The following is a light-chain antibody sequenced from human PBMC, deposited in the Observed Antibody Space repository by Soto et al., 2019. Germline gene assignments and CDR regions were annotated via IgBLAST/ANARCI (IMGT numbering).Light chain of an antibody. CDR2: DVS. CDR3: SSYTSSSLYV. J-gene: IGLJ1*01. CDR1: ISDVGGYNY. V-gene: IGLV2-14*01. Sequence: QSALTQPASVSGSPGQSITISCTGTISDVGGYNYVSWYQQHPGKAPKLMIYDVSNRPSGVSNRFSGSKSGNTASLTISGRPAEDEADYYCSSYTSSSLYVFGTGTKLTVL.